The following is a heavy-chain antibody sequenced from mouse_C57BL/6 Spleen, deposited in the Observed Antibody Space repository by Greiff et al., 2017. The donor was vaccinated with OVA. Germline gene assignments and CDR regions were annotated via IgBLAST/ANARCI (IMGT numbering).Heavy chain of an antibody. CDR2: IYPGSGST. D-gene: IGHD2-14*01. CDR3: ARSEDRYDY. CDR1: GYTFTSYW. J-gene: IGHJ2*01. V-gene: IGHV1-55*01. Sequence: QVQLQQPGAELVKPGASVKMSCKASGYTFTSYWITWVKQSPGQGLEWIGDIYPGSGSTNYNEKFKSKATLTVDTSSSTAYMHISSLTSEDSAVYYCARSEDRYDYWGQGTTLTVSS.